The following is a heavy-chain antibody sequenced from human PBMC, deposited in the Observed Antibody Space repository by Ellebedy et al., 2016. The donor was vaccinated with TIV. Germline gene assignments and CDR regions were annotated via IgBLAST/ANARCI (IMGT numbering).Heavy chain of an antibody. D-gene: IGHD6-19*01. J-gene: IGHJ4*02. CDR1: GASISSYY. CDR3: ARSSGWDRFDY. Sequence: MPSETLSLTCTVSGASISSYYWSWIRQPPGKGLEWIGSIYYSGSTNYNPSLKSRVTIAVDTSKKQISLKLSSVTAADTAVYYCARSSGWDRFDYWGQGTLVTVSS. CDR2: IYYSGST. V-gene: IGHV4-59*01.